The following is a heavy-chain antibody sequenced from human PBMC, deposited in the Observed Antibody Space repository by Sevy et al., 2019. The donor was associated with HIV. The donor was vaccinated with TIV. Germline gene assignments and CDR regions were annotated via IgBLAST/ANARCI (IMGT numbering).Heavy chain of an antibody. J-gene: IGHJ4*02. Sequence: GGSLRLSCAASGFTFSSYAMSWVRQASGKGLEWVARIRSRAKTYATAYAASVKGRFTISRADSRNTAYLQMNSLKTEDTAVYYCSSQRTIAVAGDYFDYWGQGTLVTVSS. CDR1: GFTFSSYA. CDR3: SSQRTIAVAGDYFDY. D-gene: IGHD6-19*01. CDR2: IRSRAKTYAT. V-gene: IGHV3-73*01.